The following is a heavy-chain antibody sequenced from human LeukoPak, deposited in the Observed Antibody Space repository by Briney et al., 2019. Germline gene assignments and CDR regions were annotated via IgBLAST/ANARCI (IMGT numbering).Heavy chain of an antibody. Sequence: GGSLRLSCAASGFTFSSNAMSWVRQAPGKGLECVSTITGSGTSTYYADSVKGRFTISRDNSKNTLYLQMNSLRAEDTAVYYCAKEGSCSGGSCYSNYWGQGTLVTVSS. CDR2: ITGSGTST. CDR1: GFTFSSNA. V-gene: IGHV3-23*01. CDR3: AKEGSCSGGSCYSNY. J-gene: IGHJ4*02. D-gene: IGHD2-15*01.